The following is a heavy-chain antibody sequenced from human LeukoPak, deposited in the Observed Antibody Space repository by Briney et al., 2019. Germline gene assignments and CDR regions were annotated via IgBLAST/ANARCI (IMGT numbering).Heavy chain of an antibody. Sequence: HSGGSLRLSCAASGFTFSSYAMSWVRQAPGKGLEWVSAISGSGGSTYYADSVKGRFTISRDNAKNSLYLQMNSLRLEDTALYYCARANAMDVWGQGTTVTVSS. CDR2: ISGSGGST. J-gene: IGHJ6*02. CDR1: GFTFSSYA. V-gene: IGHV3-23*01. CDR3: ARANAMDV.